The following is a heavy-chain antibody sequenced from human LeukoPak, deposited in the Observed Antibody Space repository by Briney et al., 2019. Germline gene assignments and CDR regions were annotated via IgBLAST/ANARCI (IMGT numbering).Heavy chain of an antibody. D-gene: IGHD3-16*01. CDR2: FDPEDGET. Sequence: GASVKVSCKVSGYTLTELSMHWVRQAPGKGLEWMGGFDPEDGETIYAQKFQGRVTMTEDTSTDTVYMELSSLRSEDTAVYYCATGLHDYYDYVWGSLGDWGQGTLVTVSS. CDR3: ATGLHDYYDYVWGSLGD. V-gene: IGHV1-24*01. CDR1: GYTLTELS. J-gene: IGHJ4*02.